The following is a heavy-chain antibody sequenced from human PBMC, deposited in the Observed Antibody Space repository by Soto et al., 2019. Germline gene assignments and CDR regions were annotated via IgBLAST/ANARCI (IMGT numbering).Heavy chain of an antibody. Sequence: SETLSLTCTGSGVSIRGGGYYWSWIRQHPGKGLEWIGYIYYNGSPYYNPSLKSRVTISVDPSKNRFSLDLNSVTAADTAVYYCARQNPYSSGSYYFDFWGQGALVTVSS. CDR3: ARQNPYSSGSYYFDF. CDR1: GVSIRGGGYY. J-gene: IGHJ4*02. V-gene: IGHV4-31*03. D-gene: IGHD6-19*01. CDR2: IYYNGSP.